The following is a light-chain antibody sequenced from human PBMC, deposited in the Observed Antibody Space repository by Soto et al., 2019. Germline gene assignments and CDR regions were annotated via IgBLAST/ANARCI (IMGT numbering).Light chain of an antibody. CDR3: QQYNSWPPVT. V-gene: IGKV3-15*01. CDR1: QSVSIN. CDR2: GAS. J-gene: IGKJ4*01. Sequence: EIVLTQSPGTLSLSPGERATLSCRASQSVSINLAWYQQKPGQAPRLLIYGASTRAPGFPARLSASGSGTEFTLTINSLQSEDSAVYYCQQYNSWPPVTFGGGTKVDI.